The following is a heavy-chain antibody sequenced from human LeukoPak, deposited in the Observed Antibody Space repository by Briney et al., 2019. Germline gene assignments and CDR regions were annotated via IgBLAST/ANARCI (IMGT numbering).Heavy chain of an antibody. V-gene: IGHV4-34*01. Sequence: SETLSLTCAVYGGSFSGYYWSWIRQPPGKGLEWIGEINHSGSTNCNPSLKSRVTISVDTSKNQFSLKLSSVTAADTAVYYCARIDFWSGYSSDYWGQGTLVTVSS. CDR1: GGSFSGYY. J-gene: IGHJ4*02. D-gene: IGHD3-3*01. CDR3: ARIDFWSGYSSDY. CDR2: INHSGST.